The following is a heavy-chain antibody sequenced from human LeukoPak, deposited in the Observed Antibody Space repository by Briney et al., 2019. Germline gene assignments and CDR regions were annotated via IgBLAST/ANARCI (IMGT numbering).Heavy chain of an antibody. J-gene: IGHJ1*01. CDR3: ARQGVRGGD. V-gene: IGHV4-59*08. D-gene: IGHD3-10*02. CDR1: GVSISSYY. Sequence: PSETLSLTCTVSGVSISSYYWSWIRQPPGKGLEWIGYISYSGGTNYNPSLKSRGTISVDTSKNQFSLKLSSVTAADTAVYYCARQGVRGGDWGQGTLVTVSS. CDR2: ISYSGGT.